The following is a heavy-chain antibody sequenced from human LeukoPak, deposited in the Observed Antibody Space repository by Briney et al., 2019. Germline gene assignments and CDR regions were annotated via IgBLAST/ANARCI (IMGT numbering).Heavy chain of an antibody. CDR3: ARDGAMSLDY. CDR1: GYDFTKYA. V-gene: IGHV1-3*03. CDR2: INAGSGNT. Sequence: ASVKVSCKASGYDFTKYAVQWVRQAPGQRLEWMGWINAGSGNTKYSQEFQGRVTITRDTSASTAYMELSSLRSKDMAVYYCARDGAMSLDYWGQGTLVTVSS. D-gene: IGHD3-10*01. J-gene: IGHJ4*02.